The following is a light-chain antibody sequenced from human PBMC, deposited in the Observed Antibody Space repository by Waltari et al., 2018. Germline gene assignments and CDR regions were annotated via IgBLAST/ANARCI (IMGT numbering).Light chain of an antibody. CDR1: SSNIGSNY. CDR2: TIG. CDR3: AAWDGSLNAYV. Sequence: QSVLTQPPSASGTPGQRVTISCSGSSSNIGSNYVNWYQQFPGTARNLLIATIGQWPLWVPVRFSGSKSGTSASLAISGLQSEDEADYYCAAWDGSLNAYVFGAGTKVTVL. J-gene: IGLJ1*01. V-gene: IGLV1-44*01.